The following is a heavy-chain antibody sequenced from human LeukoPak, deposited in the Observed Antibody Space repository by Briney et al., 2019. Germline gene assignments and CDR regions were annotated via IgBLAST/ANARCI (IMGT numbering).Heavy chain of an antibody. CDR1: GGSLSSTSYY. CDR3: ARHALPYGGYVWPSPGPFDY. D-gene: IGHD5-12*01. J-gene: IGHJ4*02. CDR2: VSSTGNN. Sequence: SETLSLTCTVSGGSLSSTSYYWAWIRQPPGKGLEWIGSVSSTGNNYYNPSLKSRVTISVDMSKNHFSLNLRSVTAADTAVYYCARHALPYGGYVWPSPGPFDYWGQGTLVTVSS. V-gene: IGHV4-39*01.